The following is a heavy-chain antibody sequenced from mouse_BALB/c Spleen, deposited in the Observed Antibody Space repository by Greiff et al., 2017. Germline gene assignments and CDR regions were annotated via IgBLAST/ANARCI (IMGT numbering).Heavy chain of an antibody. CDR1: GYTFTSYY. CDR2: INPSNGGT. Sequence: QVQLQQSGAELVKPGASVKLSCKASGYTFTSYYMYWVKQRPGQGLEWIGEINPSNGGTNFNEKFQSKATLTVDNSSSTAYMQLSSLTSEDSAVYYCTRSAYSLYYYAMDYWGQGTSVTVSS. D-gene: IGHD1-1*01. J-gene: IGHJ4*01. CDR3: TRSAYSLYYYAMDY. V-gene: IGHV1S81*02.